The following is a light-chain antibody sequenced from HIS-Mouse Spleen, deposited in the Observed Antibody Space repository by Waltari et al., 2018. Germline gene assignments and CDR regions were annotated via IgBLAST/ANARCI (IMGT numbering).Light chain of an antibody. J-gene: IGLJ2*01. Sequence: QSALTQPASVSGSPGQSITISCIGTSSDVGGYNYGSWYQQHPGKAPKLMIYEVSNGPSGVSNRFSGSKSGNTASLTISGLQAEDEADYYCSSYTSSSTLVFGGGTKLTVL. CDR1: SSDVGGYNY. CDR2: EVS. V-gene: IGLV2-14*01. CDR3: SSYTSSSTLV.